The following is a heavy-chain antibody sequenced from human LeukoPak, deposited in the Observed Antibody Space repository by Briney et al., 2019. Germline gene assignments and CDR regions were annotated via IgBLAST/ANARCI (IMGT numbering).Heavy chain of an antibody. CDR2: VFYSGST. J-gene: IGHJ3*02. D-gene: IGHD7-27*01. V-gene: IGHV4-39*01. CDR3: ARHWAANWGPDDAFDI. CDR1: GGSISSYY. Sequence: SETLSLTCTVSGGSISSYYWGWIRQPPEKRLEWIGSVFYSGSTYYNPSLKTRVTISVDTSKNQFSLKLSSVTAADTAVYYCARHWAANWGPDDAFDIWGQGTMVTVSS.